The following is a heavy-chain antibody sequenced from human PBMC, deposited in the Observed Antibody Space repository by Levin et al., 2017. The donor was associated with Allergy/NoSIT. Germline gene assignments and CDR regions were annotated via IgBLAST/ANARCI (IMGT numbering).Heavy chain of an antibody. CDR2: ISYDGSNK. J-gene: IGHJ4*02. D-gene: IGHD6-6*01. V-gene: IGHV3-30-3*01. CDR1: GFTFSSYA. Sequence: GGSLRLSCAASGFTFSSYAMHWVRQAPGKGLEWVAVISYDGSNKYYADSVKGRFTISRDNSKNTLYLQMNSLRAEDTAVYYCARGAARSSYFDYWGQGTLVTVSS. CDR3: ARGAARSSYFDY.